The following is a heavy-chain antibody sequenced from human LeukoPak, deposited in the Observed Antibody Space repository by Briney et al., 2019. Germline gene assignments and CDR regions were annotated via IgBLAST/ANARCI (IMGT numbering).Heavy chain of an antibody. V-gene: IGHV4-34*01. CDR1: GGSFSGYY. J-gene: IGHJ4*02. CDR3: ARQPTGAWQWTFDY. Sequence: SETLSLTCAVYGGSFSGYYWSWIRQPPRKGLEWIGEINHSGSTNYNPSLKSRVTISVDTSGTHLSLKLTSVSAADTAVYYCARQPTGAWQWTFDYWGQGTLVTVSS. D-gene: IGHD6-19*01. CDR2: INHSGST.